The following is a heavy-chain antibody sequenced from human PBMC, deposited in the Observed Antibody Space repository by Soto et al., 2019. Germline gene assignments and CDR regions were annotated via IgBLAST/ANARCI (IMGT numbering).Heavy chain of an antibody. D-gene: IGHD3-9*01. Sequence: PGGSLRLSCAAFGFTLDKYTMGWVRQAPGKGLEWVSVIYSGGSTYYADSVKGRFTISRDNSKNTLYLQMSSLRAEDTAVYYCARAQPWLSNIAHFDYRGQGTLVTVSS. CDR3: ARAQPWLSNIAHFDY. CDR2: IYSGGST. CDR1: GFTLDKYT. V-gene: IGHV3-66*01. J-gene: IGHJ4*02.